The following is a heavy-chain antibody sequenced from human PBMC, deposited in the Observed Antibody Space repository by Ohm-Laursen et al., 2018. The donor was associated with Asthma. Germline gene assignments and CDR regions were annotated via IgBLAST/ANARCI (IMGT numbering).Heavy chain of an antibody. D-gene: IGHD1-20*01. V-gene: IGHV3-30*18. Sequence: SLRLSCAAAGFTFRSYGMYWVRQAPGKGLEWVAAISYDGSLKFYGDSVKGRFTISRDNSKNTLYLQMNSLRAEDTAVYYCAKSPYNWNDSVDYWGQGTLVTVSS. CDR3: AKSPYNWNDSVDY. CDR1: GFTFRSYG. J-gene: IGHJ4*02. CDR2: ISYDGSLK.